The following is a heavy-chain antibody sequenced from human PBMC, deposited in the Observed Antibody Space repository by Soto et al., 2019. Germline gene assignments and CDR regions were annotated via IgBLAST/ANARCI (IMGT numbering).Heavy chain of an antibody. CDR1: GGTFSSYG. Sequence: QVQVVQSGAEVKKPGSSVKVSCKASGGTFSSYGISWVRQAPGQGLEWMGGFIPIFGTANYAQKFQGRVTIAADESTSTAYMELSSLRSADTAVYYCATNPGPYYYGSGTPGSGYFQHWGQGTLVTVSS. CDR3: ATNPGPYYYGSGTPGSGYFQH. J-gene: IGHJ1*01. V-gene: IGHV1-69*01. D-gene: IGHD3-10*01. CDR2: FIPIFGTA.